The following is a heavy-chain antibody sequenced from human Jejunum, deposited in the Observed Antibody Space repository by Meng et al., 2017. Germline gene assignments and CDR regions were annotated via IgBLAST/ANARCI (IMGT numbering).Heavy chain of an antibody. CDR1: GGSLSSGSPY. J-gene: IGHJ4*02. Sequence: QLQESGPGLVKPSETLSLSCTVSGGSLSSGSPYWGWIRQSPGKGLEWIGTAYYSGSSYYNPSLRSRVIILVDTSKNQFSLRLSSVTAADTAVYYCARQMDSEYDEGYFFDYWGQGILVTVSS. CDR3: ARQMDSEYDEGYFFDY. V-gene: IGHV4-39*01. CDR2: AYYSGSS. D-gene: IGHD2-2*03.